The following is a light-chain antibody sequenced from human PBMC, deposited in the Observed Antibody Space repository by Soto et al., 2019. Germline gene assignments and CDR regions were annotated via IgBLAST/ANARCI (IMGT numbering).Light chain of an antibody. CDR2: PNN. CDR3: QSYDSSLSAVV. CDR1: SSNIGAGYD. J-gene: IGLJ2*01. V-gene: IGLV1-40*01. Sequence: QSVLTQPPSVSGAPGQRGSLSCTGSSSNIGAGYDVHWYEHLPGTAPKLLIYPNNNRPSGVPDRFSGSKSGTSASLAITGLQAEDEADYYCQSYDSSLSAVVFGGGTKLTVL.